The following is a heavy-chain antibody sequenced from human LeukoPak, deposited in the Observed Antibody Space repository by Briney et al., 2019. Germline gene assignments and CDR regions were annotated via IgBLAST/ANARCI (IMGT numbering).Heavy chain of an antibody. V-gene: IGHV3-74*01. J-gene: IGHJ5*02. CDR2: INSDESTT. Sequence: GVLKISCVASGFTLSGHWMHWVRQAPGKGLVWVSRINSDESTTVYADSVKGRFTIPRDNAKNTLYLQMNSLTAEDTAVYYCARSDWFDPWGQGTLVTVSS. CDR3: ARSDWFDP. CDR1: GFTLSGHW.